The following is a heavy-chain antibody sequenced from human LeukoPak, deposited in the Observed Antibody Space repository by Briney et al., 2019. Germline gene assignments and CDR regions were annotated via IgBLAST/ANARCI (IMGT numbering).Heavy chain of an antibody. D-gene: IGHD2-2*01. CDR1: GYIFTDYY. V-gene: IGHV1-2*02. J-gene: IGHJ6*02. Sequence: ASVKVSCKASGYIFTDYYMHWVRQAPGQGLEWLGWIIPNSGRTNYAQKFQGRVTVTRDTSISTAYMEMRGLRADDTAVYYCALIHIVVPAAKYYSHYYGKDVWGQRTTVTVSS. CDR3: ALIHIVVPAAKYYSHYYGKDV. CDR2: IIPNSGRT.